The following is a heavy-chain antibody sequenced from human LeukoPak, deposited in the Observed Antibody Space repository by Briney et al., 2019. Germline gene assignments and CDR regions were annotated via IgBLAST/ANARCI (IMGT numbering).Heavy chain of an antibody. CDR1: GFTFSSYS. J-gene: IGHJ4*02. D-gene: IGHD1-26*01. Sequence: PGGSLRLSCAASGFTFSSYSMNWVRQAPGKGLEWVSSISSSSSYIYYADSVKGRFTISRDNAKNSLYLQMNSLRAEDTAVYYCARESPLGAWFDYWGQGTLVTVSS. V-gene: IGHV3-21*01. CDR2: ISSSSSYI. CDR3: ARESPLGAWFDY.